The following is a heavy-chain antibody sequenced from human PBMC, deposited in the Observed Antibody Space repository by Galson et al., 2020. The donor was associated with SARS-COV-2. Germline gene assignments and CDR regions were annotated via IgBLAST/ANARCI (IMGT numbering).Heavy chain of an antibody. CDR3: AREDFSDYYDSSGFNRGAFDI. Sequence: TLSLTCTVSGGSISSGGYYWSWIRQHPGKGLEWIGYIYYSGSTYYNPSLKSRVTISVDTSKNQFSLKLSSVTAADTAVYYCAREDFSDYYDSSGFNRGAFDIWGQGTMVTVSS. CDR2: IYYSGST. V-gene: IGHV4-31*03. CDR1: GGSISSGGYY. D-gene: IGHD3-22*01. J-gene: IGHJ3*02.